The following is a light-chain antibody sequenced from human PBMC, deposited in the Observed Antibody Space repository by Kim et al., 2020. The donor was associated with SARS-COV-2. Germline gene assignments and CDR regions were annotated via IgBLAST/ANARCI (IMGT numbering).Light chain of an antibody. CDR1: NSNIGSNT. CDR3: AAWDDSLNGWV. CDR2: TNN. J-gene: IGLJ3*02. V-gene: IGLV1-44*01. Sequence: GKRVTISCSGSNSNIGSNTVNWYQQLPGTAPKLLIYTNNQRPSGVPDRFSGSKSGTSASLAISGLQSEDEADYYCAAWDDSLNGWVFGGGTKLTVL.